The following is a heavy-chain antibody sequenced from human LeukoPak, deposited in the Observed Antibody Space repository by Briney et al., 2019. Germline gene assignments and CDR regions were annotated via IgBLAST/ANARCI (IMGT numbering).Heavy chain of an antibody. J-gene: IGHJ4*02. CDR2: IYYSGTT. CDR3: AGGVYIAAAQYGY. V-gene: IGHV4-59*01. Sequence: SETLSLTCTVSGGSISSYYWSWIRQPPGKGLEWIGYIYYSGTTNYNPSLKSRVTISVDTSKNQFPLKLSSVTAADTAVYYCAGGVYIAAAQYGYWGQGTLVTVSS. D-gene: IGHD6-13*01. CDR1: GGSISSYY.